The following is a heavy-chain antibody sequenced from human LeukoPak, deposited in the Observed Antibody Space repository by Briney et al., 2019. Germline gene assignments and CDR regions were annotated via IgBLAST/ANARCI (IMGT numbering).Heavy chain of an antibody. V-gene: IGHV4-59*01. CDR3: ARLPMAVTPHVDY. CDR2: MYYSGTT. Sequence: KPSETLCLTCTVSGGSITSYYRSWIRQSPGKGLEWIGFMYYSGTTNYNPSLKSRVTISLGMSKNQFSLKLSSVTAADTAVYYCARLPMAVTPHVDYWGQGTLVTVSS. J-gene: IGHJ4*02. CDR1: GGSITSYY. D-gene: IGHD2-21*02.